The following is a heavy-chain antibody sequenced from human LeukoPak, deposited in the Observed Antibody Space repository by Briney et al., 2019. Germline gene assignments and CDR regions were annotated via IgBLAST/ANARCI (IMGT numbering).Heavy chain of an antibody. CDR1: GFTFRSYG. D-gene: IGHD6-19*01. V-gene: IGHV3-21*01. J-gene: IGHJ5*02. Sequence: PEGSLRLSCTASGFTFRSYGMNWIRQAPGKGLEWISSISAGGSYTKYADSVKGRFAVSRDNSKNTLYLQMNSLRAEDTAVYYCAKDLTGIAVAGTDWFDPWGQGTLVTVSS. CDR2: ISAGGSYT. CDR3: AKDLTGIAVAGTDWFDP.